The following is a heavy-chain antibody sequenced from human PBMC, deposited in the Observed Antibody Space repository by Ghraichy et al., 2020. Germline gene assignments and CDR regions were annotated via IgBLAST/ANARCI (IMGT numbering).Heavy chain of an antibody. CDR2: IDTDGTTA. V-gene: IGHV3-74*01. D-gene: IGHD2-15*01. CDR3: ARDPRTHCTGGSCYYLDY. Sequence: LSLTCAASGFTFSSYWMHWVRQDPGKGLVWLSRIDTDGTTAAYADSVEGRFTISRDNAKNTLYLQMNSLRADDTAVYYCARDPRTHCTGGSCYYLDYWGQGTLVTVSA. J-gene: IGHJ4*02. CDR1: GFTFSSYW.